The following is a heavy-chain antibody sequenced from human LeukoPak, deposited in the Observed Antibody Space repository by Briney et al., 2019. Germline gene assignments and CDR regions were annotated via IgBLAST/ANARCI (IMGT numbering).Heavy chain of an antibody. J-gene: IGHJ4*02. D-gene: IGHD1-26*01. V-gene: IGHV1-2*02. CDR1: GYTFTSYG. CDR3: ARDMRELHPFDY. CDR2: INPNSGGT. Sequence: ASVKASCKASGYTFTSYGISWVRQAPGQGLEWMGWINPNSGGTNYAQKFQGRVTMTRDTSISTAYMELSRLRSDDTAVYYCARDMRELHPFDYWGQGTLVTVSS.